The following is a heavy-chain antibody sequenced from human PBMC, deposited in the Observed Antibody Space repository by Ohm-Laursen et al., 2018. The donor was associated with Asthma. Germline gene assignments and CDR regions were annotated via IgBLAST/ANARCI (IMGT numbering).Heavy chain of an antibody. D-gene: IGHD3-22*01. CDR1: GASLSGFW. Sequence: SQTLSLTWGVSGASLSGFWWSWIRQPPGKGLEWIGEINHSGATTYNPSLQSRVVISVDTSKNQFSLNLTSVTAADTAVYYCARGAFYYESTGYYFFDHWGQGALVTVSS. CDR2: INHSGAT. CDR3: ARGAFYYESTGYYFFDH. J-gene: IGHJ4*02. V-gene: IGHV4-34*09.